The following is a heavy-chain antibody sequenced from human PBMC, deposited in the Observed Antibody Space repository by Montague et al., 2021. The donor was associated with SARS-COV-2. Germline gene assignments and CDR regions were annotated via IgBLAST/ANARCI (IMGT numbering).Heavy chain of an antibody. CDR1: GGPFSSTRFY. CDR2: VYYNGIT. D-gene: IGHD6-6*01. CDR3: ARPRPASPNNWFDT. J-gene: IGHJ5*02. Sequence: SETLSLTYSVSGGPFSSTRFYRGWIRQSPGKGLEWVANVYYNGITYYNPSLKSRVTLSVDPSTNQFFLKLTSVTAADTAVYYCARPRPASPNNWFDTWGQGILVTVSS. V-gene: IGHV4-39*01.